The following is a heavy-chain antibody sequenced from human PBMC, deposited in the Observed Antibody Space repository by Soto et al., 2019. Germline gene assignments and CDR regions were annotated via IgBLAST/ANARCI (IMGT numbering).Heavy chain of an antibody. CDR3: ARLTVTTNYYYYYGMDV. D-gene: IGHD4-17*01. CDR2: IDPSDSYT. V-gene: IGHV5-10-1*01. J-gene: IGHJ6*02. Sequence: GESLKISCKGSGYSFTSYWISWVRQMPGKGLEWMGRIDPSDSYTNYSPSFQGHVTISADKSISTAYLQWSSLKASDTAMYYCARLTVTTNYYYYYGMDVRAQRTTVTGSS. CDR1: GYSFTSYW.